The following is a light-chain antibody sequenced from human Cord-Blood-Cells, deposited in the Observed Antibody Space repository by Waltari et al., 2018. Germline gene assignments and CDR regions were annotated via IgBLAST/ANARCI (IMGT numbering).Light chain of an antibody. CDR1: SSDVGSYNL. Sequence: QSALTQPASVSGSPGQSIPISCTGTSSDVGSYNLSSWYQQHPGKAPKLLIYEVSKRPSGVSNRFSGSKSGNTASLTISGLQAEDEADYYCCSYAGSSTYVFGTGTKVTVL. CDR3: CSYAGSSTYV. CDR2: EVS. V-gene: IGLV2-23*02. J-gene: IGLJ1*01.